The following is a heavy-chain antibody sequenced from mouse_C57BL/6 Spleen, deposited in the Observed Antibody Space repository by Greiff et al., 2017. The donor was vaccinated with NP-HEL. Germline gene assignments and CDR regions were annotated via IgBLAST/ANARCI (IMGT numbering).Heavy chain of an antibody. CDR2: ISDGGSYT. CDR1: GFTFSSYA. J-gene: IGHJ4*01. D-gene: IGHD2-4*01. CDR3: ARDYDYDVGDAMDY. V-gene: IGHV5-4*01. Sequence: EVQVVESGGGLVKPGGSLKLSCAASGFTFSSYAMSWVRQTPEKRLEWVATISDGGSYTYYPDNVKGRFTISRDNAKNNLYLQMSHLKSEDTAMYYCARDYDYDVGDAMDYWGQGTSVTVSS.